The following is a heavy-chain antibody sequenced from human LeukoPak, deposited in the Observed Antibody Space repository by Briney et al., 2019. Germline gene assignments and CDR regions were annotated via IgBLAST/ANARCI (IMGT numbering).Heavy chain of an antibody. CDR1: GGTFSSFA. D-gene: IGHD4-17*01. J-gene: IGHJ3*02. V-gene: IGHV1-69*13. CDR2: IIPIFGTA. CDR3: ARTGSLRPHAFDI. Sequence: SVKVSCKASGGTFSSFAISWVRQAPGQGLEWMGGIIPIFGTANYAQKFQGRVTITAEESTSTAYMELSSLRSEDTAVYYCARTGSLRPHAFDIWGQGTMVTVSS.